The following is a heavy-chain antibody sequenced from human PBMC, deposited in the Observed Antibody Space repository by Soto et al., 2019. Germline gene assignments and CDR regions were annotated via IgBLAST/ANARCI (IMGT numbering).Heavy chain of an antibody. Sequence: EVQVVESGGGLVQPGGSLRLSCAASGFTLSTYWMTWVRQAPGKGLEWVANINRDGSGTYYVDSVKGRFTVSRDNAKNSLYLEMNSLRTEDTAVYYCGTADRGTAAGGTVQWGQGTLVTVSS. V-gene: IGHV3-7*01. CDR3: GTADRGTAAGGTVQ. CDR2: INRDGSGT. CDR1: GFTLSTYW. D-gene: IGHD6-13*01. J-gene: IGHJ4*02.